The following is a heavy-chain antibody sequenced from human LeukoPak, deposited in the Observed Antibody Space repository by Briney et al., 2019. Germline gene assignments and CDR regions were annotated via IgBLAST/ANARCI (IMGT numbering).Heavy chain of an antibody. CDR2: ISGSGDNT. D-gene: IGHD6-19*01. Sequence: GGSLRLSCAASGFTFNSYTMNWVRQAPGKGLEWVSAISGSGDNTYYADFVEGRFTISRDNSKNTLYLQMNSLRAEDTAVYYCAKDGGVYSSGWQLDYWGQGTLVTVSS. CDR1: GFTFNSYT. CDR3: AKDGGVYSSGWQLDY. J-gene: IGHJ4*02. V-gene: IGHV3-23*01.